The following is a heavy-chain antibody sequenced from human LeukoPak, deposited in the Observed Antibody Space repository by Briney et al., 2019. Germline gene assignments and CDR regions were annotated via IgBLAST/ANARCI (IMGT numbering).Heavy chain of an antibody. Sequence: SETLSLTCTVSGGSISNCYWSWIRQPPGKGLEWIGYIYYSGSTNYNPSLKSRVTISVDTSKNQFSLKLSSVTAADTAVYYCAKESTSYHWYFDLWGRGTLVTVSS. CDR1: GGSISNCY. J-gene: IGHJ2*01. V-gene: IGHV4-59*01. CDR3: AKESTSYHWYFDL. CDR2: IYYSGST.